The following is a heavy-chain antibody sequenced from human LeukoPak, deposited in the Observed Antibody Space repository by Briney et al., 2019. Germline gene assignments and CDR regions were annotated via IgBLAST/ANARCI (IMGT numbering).Heavy chain of an antibody. J-gene: IGHJ6*03. Sequence: SVKVSCKASGGTFSSYAISCVRQAPGQGLEWMGGIIPIFGTANYAQRFQGRVTITTDESTSTAYMELSSLRSEDTAVYYCAREGYCSGGSCYSVRYYMDVWGKGTTVTVSS. CDR1: GGTFSSYA. CDR2: IIPIFGTA. CDR3: AREGYCSGGSCYSVRYYMDV. V-gene: IGHV1-69*05. D-gene: IGHD2-15*01.